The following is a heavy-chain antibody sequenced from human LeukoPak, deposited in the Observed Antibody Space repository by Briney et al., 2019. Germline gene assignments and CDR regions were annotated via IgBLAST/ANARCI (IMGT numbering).Heavy chain of an antibody. J-gene: IGHJ2*01. Sequence: GSLRLSCAASGFTFSNFWMQWVRQAPGKGLEWVANIKQDGTEKWYVDSVKGRFTISRDNAKNSLYLQMNSLRAEDTAVYYCARRFFDLWGRGTLVIVSS. CDR1: GFTFSNFW. CDR2: IKQDGTEK. V-gene: IGHV3-7*03. CDR3: ARRFFDL.